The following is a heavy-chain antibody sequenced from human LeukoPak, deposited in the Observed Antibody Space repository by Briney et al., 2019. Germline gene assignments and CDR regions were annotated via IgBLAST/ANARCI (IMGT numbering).Heavy chain of an antibody. D-gene: IGHD4-17*01. CDR3: ASKRGYGDYGVSPFDY. CDR1: GFTFSSYS. Sequence: PGGSLRLSCAASGFTFSSYSMNWVRQAPGKGLEWVSSISSSSSYIYYADSVKGRFTISRDNAKNSLYLQMNSLRAGDTAVYYCASKRGYGDYGVSPFDYWGQGTLVTVSS. J-gene: IGHJ4*02. V-gene: IGHV3-21*01. CDR2: ISSSSSYI.